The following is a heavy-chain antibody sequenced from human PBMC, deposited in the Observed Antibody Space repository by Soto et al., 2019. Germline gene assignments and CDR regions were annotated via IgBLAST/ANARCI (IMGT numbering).Heavy chain of an antibody. V-gene: IGHV3-11*01. CDR1: GFTFNDYY. J-gene: IGHJ6*02. Sequence: PWGSLRLSCAASGFTFNDYYMSWIRHSAGKWLEWVSYISSSGSTIYYADSVKGRFTISRDNAKNSPYLQMNSLRAEDTAVYYCARDCIVGATYYYYYGMDVWGQGTTVTVSS. CDR3: ARDCIVGATYYYYYGMDV. CDR2: ISSSGSTI. D-gene: IGHD1-26*01.